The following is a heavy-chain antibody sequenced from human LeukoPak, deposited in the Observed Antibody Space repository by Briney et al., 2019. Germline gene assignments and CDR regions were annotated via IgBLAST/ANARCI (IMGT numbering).Heavy chain of an antibody. CDR1: GGSISAYY. Sequence: PSETLSLTCTVSGGSISAYYWSWIRQPAGKGLEWIGRIYTSGSTTYNPSLKSRVTMSVDTSKNQFSLKLTSVTAADTAVYYCARDPYCYGPGSYSPLDYWGQGTLVTVSS. D-gene: IGHD3-10*01. J-gene: IGHJ4*02. V-gene: IGHV4-4*07. CDR3: ARDPYCYGPGSYSPLDY. CDR2: IYTSGST.